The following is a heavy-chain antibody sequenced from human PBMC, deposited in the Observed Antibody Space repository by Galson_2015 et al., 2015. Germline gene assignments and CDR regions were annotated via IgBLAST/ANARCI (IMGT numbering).Heavy chain of an antibody. CDR3: ASSGDSSGYFGALLDY. D-gene: IGHD3-22*01. Sequence: SVKVSCKASGGTFSSYAISWVRQAPGQGLEWMGGIIPIFGTANYAQKFQGRVTITADESTSTAYMELSSLRSEDTAVYYCASSGDSSGYFGALLDYWGQGTLVTVSS. CDR1: GGTFSSYA. V-gene: IGHV1-69*13. CDR2: IIPIFGTA. J-gene: IGHJ4*02.